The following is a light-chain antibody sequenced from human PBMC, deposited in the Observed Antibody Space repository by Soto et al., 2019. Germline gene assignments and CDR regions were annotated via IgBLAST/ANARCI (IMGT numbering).Light chain of an antibody. Sequence: IQLTQSPSFLSASVGDRVTITCRASQPIGTYLAWCQQTPGKAPKLLIYVASTLLSGVPSRFSGGGSVTDFTLTISGLQPEDSATHYFQQLNLHPVTVGGGTRVETK. CDR2: VAS. CDR3: QQLNLHPVT. CDR1: QPIGTY. J-gene: IGKJ4*01. V-gene: IGKV1-9*01.